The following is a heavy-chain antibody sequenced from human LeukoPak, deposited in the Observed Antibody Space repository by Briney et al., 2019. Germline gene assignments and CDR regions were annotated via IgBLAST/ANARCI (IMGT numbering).Heavy chain of an antibody. CDR1: GYGFTSYW. Sequence: GESLKISFKGSGYGFTSYWIGWVRPMPGKGVEWMGIIYPGDSDTRYSPSFQGQVTISADKSISTAYLQWSSLKASDTAMYYCARQAGYSSGWFADYWGQGTLVTVSS. D-gene: IGHD6-19*01. V-gene: IGHV5-51*01. CDR2: IYPGDSDT. J-gene: IGHJ4*02. CDR3: ARQAGYSSGWFADY.